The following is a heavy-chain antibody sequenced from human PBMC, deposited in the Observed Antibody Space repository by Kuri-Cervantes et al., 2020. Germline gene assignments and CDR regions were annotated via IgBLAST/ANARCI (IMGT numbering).Heavy chain of an antibody. J-gene: IGHJ6*03. Sequence: GGSLRLSCAASGFTFSSYGMHWVRQAPGKGLEWVAVISYDGSNKYYADSVKGRFTISRDNSKNTLYLQMNSLRAEDTAVYYCARDPYLGTPQRHQFYMDVWGKGTTVTVSS. CDR2: ISYDGSNK. CDR1: GFTFSSYG. V-gene: IGHV3-30*03. D-gene: IGHD7-27*01. CDR3: ARDPYLGTPQRHQFYMDV.